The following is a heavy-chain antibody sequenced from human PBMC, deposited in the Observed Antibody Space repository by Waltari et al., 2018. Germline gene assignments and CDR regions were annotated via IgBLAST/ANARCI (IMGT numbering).Heavy chain of an antibody. J-gene: IGHJ4*02. Sequence: QVQLQQSGPGLVKPSQTLSLTCAISRDSVSSTRAIWNWIRQSPSRGLEWLGRTYYRSKWYSDSAVSVKSRITINPDTSKNQFSLQLNSVTPEDTAVYYCARGGFGFNAGRFDSWGRGTLVTVTS. CDR2: TYYRSKWYS. D-gene: IGHD3-10*01. V-gene: IGHV6-1*01. CDR1: RDSVSSTRAI. CDR3: ARGGFGFNAGRFDS.